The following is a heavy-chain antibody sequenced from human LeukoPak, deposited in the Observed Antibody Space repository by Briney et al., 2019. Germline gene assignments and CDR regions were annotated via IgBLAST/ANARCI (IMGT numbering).Heavy chain of an antibody. D-gene: IGHD5-24*01. CDR3: ARVGMATIAFDF. CDR1: GFTFSSYA. CDR2: ISGSGGST. J-gene: IGHJ4*02. V-gene: IGHV3-23*01. Sequence: GGSLRLSCAASGFTFSSYAMSWVRQAPGKGLEWVSAISGSGGSTYYADSVKGRFTISRHNSKNTLYLQMNSLRAEDTAVYYCARVGMATIAFDFWGQGTLVTVSS.